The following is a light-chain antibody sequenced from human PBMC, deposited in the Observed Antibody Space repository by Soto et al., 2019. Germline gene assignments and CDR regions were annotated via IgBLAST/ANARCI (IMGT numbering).Light chain of an antibody. CDR1: SSNIGNNY. V-gene: IGLV1-51*01. J-gene: IGLJ2*01. Sequence: QSVLTQPPSVSAAPGQKVTISCSGGSSNIGNNYVSWYQQLPGTAPKLLIYDTNKRPSGIPDRFSGSKSGTSATLGITGLQTGDEADYYCGTWDSSLSVVLFGGGTKLTVL. CDR2: DTN. CDR3: GTWDSSLSVVL.